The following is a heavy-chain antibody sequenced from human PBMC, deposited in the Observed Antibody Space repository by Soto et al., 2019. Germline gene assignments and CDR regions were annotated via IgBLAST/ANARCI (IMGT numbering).Heavy chain of an antibody. CDR2: INPNSGGT. CDR3: ARNGIAARPESLSEYYYYGMDV. J-gene: IGHJ6*02. CDR1: GYTFPGYY. V-gene: IGHV1-2*04. Sequence: ASVKVSCKASGYTFPGYYMHWVRQAPGQGLEWMGWINPNSGGTNYAQKFQGWVTMTRDTSISTAYMELSRLRSDDTAVYYCARNGIAARPESLSEYYYYGMDVWGQGTTVTVSS. D-gene: IGHD6-6*01.